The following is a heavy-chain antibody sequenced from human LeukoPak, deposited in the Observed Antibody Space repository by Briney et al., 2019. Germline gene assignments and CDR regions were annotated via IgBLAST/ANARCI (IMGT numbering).Heavy chain of an antibody. D-gene: IGHD4-17*01. J-gene: IGHJ4*02. CDR2: ISDDGRSK. Sequence: GGSLRLSCAASGFSFISYGMHWVRQAPGKGLEWVGVISDDGRSKDYADSVKGRFTISRDNSKDTLNLQMNSLRAEDTAVYYCAKRPSDYGDYVSYFDYWGRGTLVTVSS. CDR3: AKRPSDYGDYVSYFDY. V-gene: IGHV3-30*18. CDR1: GFSFISYG.